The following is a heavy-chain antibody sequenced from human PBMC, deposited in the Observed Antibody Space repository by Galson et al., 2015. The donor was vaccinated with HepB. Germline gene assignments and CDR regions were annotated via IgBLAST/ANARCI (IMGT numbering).Heavy chain of an antibody. CDR3: AREPYSSSSGNYHGMDV. D-gene: IGHD6-6*01. Sequence: SVKVSCKASGYTFTSYYMHWVRQAPGQGLEWMGIINPSGGSTSYAQKFQGRVTMTRDTSTSTVYMELSSLRSEDTAVYYCAREPYSSSSGNYHGMDVWGQGTTVTVSS. V-gene: IGHV1-46*01. J-gene: IGHJ6*02. CDR1: GYTFTSYY. CDR2: INPSGGST.